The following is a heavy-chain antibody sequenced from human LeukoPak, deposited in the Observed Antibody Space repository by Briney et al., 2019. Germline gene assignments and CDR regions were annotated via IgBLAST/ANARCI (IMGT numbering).Heavy chain of an antibody. CDR1: GHTFTGYY. J-gene: IGHJ5*02. Sequence: ASVKVSCKASGHTFTGYYMHWVRQAPGQGLEWMGWINPNSGGTNYAQKFQGRVTMTRDTSISTAYMELSRLRSDDTAVYYCARDIIAVAGTPCWFDPWGQGTLVTVSS. CDR2: INPNSGGT. D-gene: IGHD6-19*01. V-gene: IGHV1-2*02. CDR3: ARDIIAVAGTPCWFDP.